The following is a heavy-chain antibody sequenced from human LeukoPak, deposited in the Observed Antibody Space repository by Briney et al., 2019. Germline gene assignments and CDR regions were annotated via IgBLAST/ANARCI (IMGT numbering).Heavy chain of an antibody. Sequence: SETLSLTCNVSGGSITSGTSYWSWIRQPPWKGLEWIANIFYNGSPYYNPSLKSRVTISVDTSKTLFSLILRSVTATDTAIYYCARHLDSSRSPRGRTFDVWGHGTLVTVSS. CDR3: ARHLDSSRSPRGRTFDV. CDR2: IFYNGSP. V-gene: IGHV4-39*01. CDR1: GGSITSGTSY. J-gene: IGHJ3*01. D-gene: IGHD4-11*01.